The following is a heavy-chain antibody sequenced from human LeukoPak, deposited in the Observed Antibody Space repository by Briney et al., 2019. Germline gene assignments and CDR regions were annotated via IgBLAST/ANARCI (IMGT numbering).Heavy chain of an antibody. CDR2: ISWNSGRI. J-gene: IGHJ4*02. Sequence: PGRSLRLSCAASGFTFDDYAMHWVRQAPGKGLEWVSSISWNSGRIGYADSVKGRFTISRDNAKNSLYLQMNSLRAEDMALYYCAKDIYSGGYSSSLDYWGQGTLVTVSS. V-gene: IGHV3-9*03. CDR1: GFTFDDYA. CDR3: AKDIYSGGYSSSLDY. D-gene: IGHD6-13*01.